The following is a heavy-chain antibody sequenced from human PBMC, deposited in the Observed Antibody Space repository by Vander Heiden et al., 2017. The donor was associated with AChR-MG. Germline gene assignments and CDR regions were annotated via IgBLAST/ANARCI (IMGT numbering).Heavy chain of an antibody. CDR3: ARRYCTNGVCPFDY. Sequence: QVQLQESGPGLVKPSQTLSLTCTVSGGSISSGGYDWSLIRQQPGKGLEWIVYIYYSGSTYYNPSLKRRVTISVDTSKNQFSLKLSSVTAADTAVYYCARRYCTNGVCPFDYWSQGTLVTVSS. CDR1: GGSISSGGYD. V-gene: IGHV4-31*03. D-gene: IGHD2-8*01. CDR2: IYYSGST. J-gene: IGHJ4*02.